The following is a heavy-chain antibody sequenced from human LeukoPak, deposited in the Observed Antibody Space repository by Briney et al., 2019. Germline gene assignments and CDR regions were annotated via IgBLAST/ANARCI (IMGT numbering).Heavy chain of an antibody. V-gene: IGHV3-23*01. Sequence: GGSLRLSCAASGFTFSSYAMSWVRQAPGKGLEWVSAISGSGGSTYYADSVKGRFTISRDNSKNTLYLQMNSLRAEDTAVYYCAIAPGSGYDLDYWGQGTLVTVSS. J-gene: IGHJ4*02. D-gene: IGHD5-12*01. CDR3: AIAPGSGYDLDY. CDR2: ISGSGGST. CDR1: GFTFSSYA.